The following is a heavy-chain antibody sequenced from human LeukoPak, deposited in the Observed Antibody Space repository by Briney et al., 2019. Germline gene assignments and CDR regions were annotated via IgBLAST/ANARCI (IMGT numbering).Heavy chain of an antibody. CDR2: INPNSGGT. V-gene: IGHV1-2*02. D-gene: IGHD6-13*01. CDR3: AREGGSSRNFDY. CDR1: GYTFTGHY. Sequence: ASVKVSCKASGYTFTGHYMHWVRQAPGQGLEWMGWINPNSGGTNYAQKFQGRVTMTRDTSISTAYMELSRLRSDDTAVYYCAREGGSSRNFDYWGQGTLVTVSS. J-gene: IGHJ4*02.